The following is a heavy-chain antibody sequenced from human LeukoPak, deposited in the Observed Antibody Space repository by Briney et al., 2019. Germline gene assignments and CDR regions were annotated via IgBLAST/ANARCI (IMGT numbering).Heavy chain of an antibody. CDR2: ISYDGSNK. CDR1: GFTFSSYA. D-gene: IGHD3-10*01. V-gene: IGHV3-30*04. J-gene: IGHJ4*02. Sequence: GGSLRLSCAASGFTFSSYAMHWVRQAPGKGLEWVAVISYDGSNKYYADSVKGRFTISRDNSKNTLYLQMNSLRAEDTAVYYCARVSQGGSGSYWAPFDYWGQGTLVTVSS. CDR3: ARVSQGGSGSYWAPFDY.